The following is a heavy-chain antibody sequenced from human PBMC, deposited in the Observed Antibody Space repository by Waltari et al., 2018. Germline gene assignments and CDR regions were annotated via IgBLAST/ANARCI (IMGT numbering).Heavy chain of an antibody. V-gene: IGHV1-2*02. Sequence: QVQLVQSGAEVKKPGASVKVSCKASGYTFTGYSIHWVRRAPGQGLEWMGWINPNTGCTNYAQKFQGRVSMTRDTSITTAYMELSRLTSDDTAVYYCARNVDGYNAYWGQGTLVTVSS. CDR1: GYTFTGYS. CDR2: INPNTGCT. J-gene: IGHJ4*02. D-gene: IGHD1-1*01. CDR3: ARNVDGYNAY.